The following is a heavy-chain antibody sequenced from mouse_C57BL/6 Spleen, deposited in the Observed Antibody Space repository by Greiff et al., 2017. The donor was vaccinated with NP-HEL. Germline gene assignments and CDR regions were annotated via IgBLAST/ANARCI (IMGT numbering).Heavy chain of an antibody. CDR2: IDPEDGET. Sequence: VHVKQSGAELVKPGASVKLSCTASGFNIKDYYMHWVKQRTEQGLEWIGRIDPEDGETKYAPKFQGKATITADTSSNTAYLKLSSLTSEDTALYYCAPNYGSYAMDYWGQGTSVTVSA. J-gene: IGHJ4*01. CDR3: APNYGSYAMDY. V-gene: IGHV14-2*01. D-gene: IGHD1-1*01. CDR1: GFNIKDYY.